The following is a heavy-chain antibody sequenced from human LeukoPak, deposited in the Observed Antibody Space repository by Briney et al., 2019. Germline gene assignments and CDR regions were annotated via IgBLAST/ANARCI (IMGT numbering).Heavy chain of an antibody. CDR3: AREIGEIYDSSGYRDY. D-gene: IGHD3-22*01. CDR2: IWYDGSNK. V-gene: IGHV3-33*01. CDR1: GFTFSSYG. J-gene: IGHJ4*02. Sequence: GGSLRLSCAASGFTFSSYGMHLVRQAPSKGLEWVGVIWYDGSNKYYADSVKGRFTISRDNSKNTLYLQMNSLRAEDTAVYYCAREIGEIYDSSGYRDYWGQGTLVTVSS.